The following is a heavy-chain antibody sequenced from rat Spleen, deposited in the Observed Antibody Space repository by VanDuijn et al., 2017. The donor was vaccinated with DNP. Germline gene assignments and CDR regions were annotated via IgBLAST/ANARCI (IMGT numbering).Heavy chain of an antibody. CDR3: TRDWATFDY. V-gene: IGHV5-46*01. D-gene: IGHD4-6*01. CDR2: ISTSGGST. Sequence: EVQLVESGGGLVQPGRSMKLSCAASGFTFSSFPMAWVRQAPTKGLEWVATISTSGGSTYYRDSVKGRFTISRDNAKSTLYLQMNSLRSEDTATYYCTRDWATFDYWGQGVMVTVSS. CDR1: GFTFSSFP. J-gene: IGHJ2*01.